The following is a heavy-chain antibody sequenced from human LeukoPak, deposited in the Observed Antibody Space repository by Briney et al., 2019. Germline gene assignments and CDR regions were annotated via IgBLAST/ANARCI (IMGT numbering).Heavy chain of an antibody. CDR2: IYYSGST. CDR1: GGSISSSSYY. V-gene: IGHV4-39*01. Sequence: SETLSLTCTVSGGSISSSSYYWGWIRQPPGKGLEWIGSIYYSGSTYYNPSLKSRVTISVDTSKNQFSLKLSSVTAADTAVYYCARWLRRWDFDYWGQGTLVTVSS. D-gene: IGHD5-24*01. J-gene: IGHJ4*02. CDR3: ARWLRRWDFDY.